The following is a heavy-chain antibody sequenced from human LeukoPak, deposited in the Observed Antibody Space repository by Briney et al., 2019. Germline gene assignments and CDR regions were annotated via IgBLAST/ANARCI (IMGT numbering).Heavy chain of an antibody. V-gene: IGHV4-34*01. J-gene: IGHJ5*02. CDR3: AREQVVRGVIKGENWFDP. D-gene: IGHD3-10*01. Sequence: NTSETLSLTCAVYGGPLSAYYWTWIRQPPGKGLEWIGEINHGGSTNYNPSLKSRVTISVDTSKNQFSLKLSSVTAADTAVYYCAREQVVRGVIKGENWFDPWGQGTLVTVSS. CDR2: INHGGST. CDR1: GGPLSAYY.